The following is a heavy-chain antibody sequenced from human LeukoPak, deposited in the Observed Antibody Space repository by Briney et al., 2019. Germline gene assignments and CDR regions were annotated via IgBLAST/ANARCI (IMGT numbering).Heavy chain of an antibody. CDR3: ARGGTRYCSGGSCYFGY. CDR2: INHSGST. D-gene: IGHD2-15*01. CDR1: GGSFSGYY. V-gene: IGHV4-34*01. Sequence: PSETLSLTCTVYGGSFSGYYWSWIRQPPGKGLEWIGEINHSGSTNYNPSLKSRVTISVDTSKNQFSLKLSSVTAADTAVYYCARGGTRYCSGGSCYFGYWGQGTLVTVSS. J-gene: IGHJ4*02.